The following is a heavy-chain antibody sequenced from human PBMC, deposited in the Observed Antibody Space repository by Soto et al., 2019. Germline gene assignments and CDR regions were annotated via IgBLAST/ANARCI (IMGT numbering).Heavy chain of an antibody. CDR1: GGSISSYY. V-gene: IGHV4-59*08. CDR2: IYYSGST. CDR3: ARRIAYCGGDCYYYFGY. J-gene: IGHJ4*02. Sequence: SETLSLTCTVSGGSISSYYWSWIRQPPGKGLEWIGYIYYSGSTNYNPSLKSRVTISVDTSKNQFSLKLSSVTAADTAVYYCARRIAYCGGDCYYYFGYWGQGTLVTVSS. D-gene: IGHD2-21*01.